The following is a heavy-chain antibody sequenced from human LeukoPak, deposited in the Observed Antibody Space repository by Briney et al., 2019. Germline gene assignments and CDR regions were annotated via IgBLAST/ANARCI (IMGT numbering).Heavy chain of an antibody. CDR3: ARPRSSWYSASFDL. Sequence: ASVKVSCTASGYTFSMYEVNWVRQAPGQGLELMGWMNPDSGDTVDTHKFLDRVTMTRHTSTRTVYIEVPDLRPEHTAIYYCARPRSSWYSASFDLWGQGTVVTVSS. CDR2: MNPDSGDT. J-gene: IGHJ3*01. V-gene: IGHV1-8*01. CDR1: GYTFSMYE. D-gene: IGHD6-13*01.